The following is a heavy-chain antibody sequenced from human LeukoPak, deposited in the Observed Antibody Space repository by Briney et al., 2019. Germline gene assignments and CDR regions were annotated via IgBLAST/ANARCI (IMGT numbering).Heavy chain of an antibody. CDR3: ARGSRGSGTYYTWFDP. V-gene: IGHV4-38-2*02. CDR2: IYHSGST. J-gene: IGHJ5*02. D-gene: IGHD1-26*01. CDR1: GYSISSGYY. Sequence: KTSETLSLTCTVSGYSISSGYYWGWIRQPPGKGLEWIGSIYHSGSTYYNPSLKSRVTISVDTSKNQFSLKVTSVTAAETAVYYCARGSRGSGTYYTWFDPWGQGTLVTVSS.